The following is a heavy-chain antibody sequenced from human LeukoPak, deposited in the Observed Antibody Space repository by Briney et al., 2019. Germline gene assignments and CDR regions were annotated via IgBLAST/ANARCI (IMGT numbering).Heavy chain of an antibody. CDR2: IIPIFGTA. CDR3: ARLKDIVVVVAASPAVSFDY. D-gene: IGHD2-15*01. J-gene: IGHJ4*02. CDR1: GGTFSSYA. V-gene: IGHV1-69*05. Sequence: SVKVSCKASGGTFSSYAISWVRQAPGQGLEWMGRIIPIFGTANYAQKFQGRVTITTDESTSTAYMELSSLRSEDTAVYYCARLKDIVVVVAASPAVSFDYWGQGTLVTVSS.